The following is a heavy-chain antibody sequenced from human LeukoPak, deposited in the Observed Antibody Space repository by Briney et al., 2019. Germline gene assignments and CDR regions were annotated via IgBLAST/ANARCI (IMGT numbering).Heavy chain of an antibody. D-gene: IGHD4-23*01. CDR2: INTNSGDT. CDR3: ARGRGHDYGGDSENYYYMDV. CDR1: GYTFRGYY. J-gene: IGHJ6*03. Sequence: ASVKVSCKASGYTFRGYYMHWVRQAPGQGLEWMGWINTNSGDTNHAQKFQGRVTMTSDTSNTTAYLELSRLTYDDTAVYYCARGRGHDYGGDSENYYYMDVWGKGTMVTVSS. V-gene: IGHV1-2*02.